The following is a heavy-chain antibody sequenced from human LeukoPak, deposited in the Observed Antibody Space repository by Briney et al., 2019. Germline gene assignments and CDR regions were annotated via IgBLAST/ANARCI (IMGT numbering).Heavy chain of an antibody. CDR2: IRYDGSNK. J-gene: IGHJ4*02. CDR1: GYTFGDYG. CDR3: ARDRADPDYGDYVFAY. Sequence: GGSLRLSCAASGYTFGDYGMSWVRQVPGKGLEWVAFIRYDGSNKYYADSVKGRFTISRDNSKNTLYLQMNSLRAEDTAVYYCARDRADPDYGDYVFAYWGQGTLVTVSS. V-gene: IGHV3-30*02. D-gene: IGHD4-17*01.